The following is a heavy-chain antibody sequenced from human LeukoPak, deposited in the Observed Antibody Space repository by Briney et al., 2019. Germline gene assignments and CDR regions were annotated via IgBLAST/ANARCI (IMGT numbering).Heavy chain of an antibody. D-gene: IGHD2-2*02. CDR2: INHSGST. CDR3: ARGRGRVVVVPAAIPYSGNWFDP. J-gene: IGHJ5*02. Sequence: SETLSLTCAVYGGSLSGYYWSWIRQPPGKGLEWIGEINHSGSTNYNPSLKSRVTISVDTSKNQFSLKLSSVTAADTAVYYCARGRGRVVVVPAAIPYSGNWFDPWGQGTLVTVSS. CDR1: GGSLSGYY. V-gene: IGHV4-34*01.